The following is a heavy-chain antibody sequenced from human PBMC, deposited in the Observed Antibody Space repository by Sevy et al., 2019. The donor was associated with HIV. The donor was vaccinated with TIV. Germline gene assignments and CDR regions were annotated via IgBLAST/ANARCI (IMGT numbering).Heavy chain of an antibody. V-gene: IGHV3-30*03. CDR2: ISYDGSNK. D-gene: IGHD6-19*01. CDR1: GFTFSSYG. CDR3: ATDRERWLARRGYDYYGMDV. Sequence: GGSLRLSCAASGFTFSSYGMHWVRQAPGKGLEWVAVISYDGSNKYYADSVKGRFTISRDNSKNTLYLQMNSLRAEDTAGDDGATDRERWLARRGYDYYGMDVWGQGTTVTVSS. J-gene: IGHJ6*02.